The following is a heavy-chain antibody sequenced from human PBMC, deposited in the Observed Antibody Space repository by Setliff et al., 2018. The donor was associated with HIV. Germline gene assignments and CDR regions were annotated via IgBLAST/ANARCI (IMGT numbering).Heavy chain of an antibody. Sequence: SETLSLTCTVSGGSISSHYWTWIRQPPGKGLEWIGYIYYTGSTNYNPSLKSRIAILLDTSKNQFSLKLNSVTAADTAVYYCATLPQGYDYFDYWGHGTLVTVS. D-gene: IGHD3-3*01. CDR3: ATLPQGYDYFDY. CDR1: GGSISSHY. V-gene: IGHV4-59*11. J-gene: IGHJ4*01. CDR2: IYYTGST.